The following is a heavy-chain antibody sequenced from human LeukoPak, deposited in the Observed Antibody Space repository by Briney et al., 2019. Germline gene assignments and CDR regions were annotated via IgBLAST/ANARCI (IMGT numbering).Heavy chain of an antibody. CDR1: GGSISTYY. J-gene: IGHJ4*02. CDR2: IYYSGST. V-gene: IGHV4-59*01. Sequence: SETLSLTCTVSGGSISTYYWTWIRQPPGKGPEWIGYIYYSGSTNYNPSLKSRVTMSVDTSKNQSSLKLNSVTAADTAVYYCARDRLGLPVDYWGRGTLVTVSS. CDR3: ARDRLGLPVDY. D-gene: IGHD3-16*01.